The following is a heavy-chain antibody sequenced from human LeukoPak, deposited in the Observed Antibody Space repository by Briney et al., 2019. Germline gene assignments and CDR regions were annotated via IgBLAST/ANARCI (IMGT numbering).Heavy chain of an antibody. CDR3: ARGPSSSSLRFLEWLSYYYYGMDV. J-gene: IGHJ6*02. V-gene: IGHV1-8*01. Sequence: GASLKVSCKASGDTFTSYGINWVRQATGQGLEWMGWMNPNSGNTGYAQKFQGRVTMTRNTSISTAYMELSSLRSEDTAVYYCARGPSSSSLRFLEWLSYYYYGMDVWGQGTTVTVSS. D-gene: IGHD3-3*01. CDR1: GDTFTSYG. CDR2: MNPNSGNT.